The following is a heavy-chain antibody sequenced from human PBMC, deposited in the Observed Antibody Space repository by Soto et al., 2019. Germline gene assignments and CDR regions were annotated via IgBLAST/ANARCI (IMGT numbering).Heavy chain of an antibody. CDR2: VYISYCT. Sequence: SETLSLTCSVSGASIRSYYWHWIRQHPGKGLEWIGYVYISYCTRYNSSLKSRVTISVDTSKNQFSLKLSSVTAADTAVYYCASSGYYSYYFDYWGQGTLVTVSS. CDR1: GASIRSYY. J-gene: IGHJ4*02. D-gene: IGHD3-22*01. CDR3: ASSGYYSYYFDY. V-gene: IGHV4-4*09.